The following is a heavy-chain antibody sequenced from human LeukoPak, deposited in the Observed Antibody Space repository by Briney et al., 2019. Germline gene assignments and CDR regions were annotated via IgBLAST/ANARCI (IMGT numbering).Heavy chain of an antibody. J-gene: IGHJ4*02. V-gene: IGHV1-46*01. D-gene: IGHD4-17*01. CDR3: ARGTVTTPFDY. Sequence: ASVKVSCKASGYTFTSYYMHWVRQAPGQGLEWMGIINPSGGSTSYAQKFQGRVTVTTDTSTSTAYMDLRSLRSDDTAMYYCARGTVTTPFDYWGQGTLVTVSS. CDR1: GYTFTSYY. CDR2: INPSGGST.